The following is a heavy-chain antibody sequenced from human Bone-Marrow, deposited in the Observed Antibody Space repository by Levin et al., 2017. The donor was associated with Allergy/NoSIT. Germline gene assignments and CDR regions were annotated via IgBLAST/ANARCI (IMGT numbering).Heavy chain of an antibody. D-gene: IGHD4-17*01. CDR3: ARDYGA. Sequence: GGSLRLSCAASGFSFSTSWMSWVRQSPEKGLEWVANINEDGSGDYYLGSVRGRFTISRDNAKSSLYLQMNGLRADDTAVYFCARDYGAWGQGTLVTVSS. CDR2: INEDGSGD. CDR1: GFSFSTSW. V-gene: IGHV3-7*01. J-gene: IGHJ5*02.